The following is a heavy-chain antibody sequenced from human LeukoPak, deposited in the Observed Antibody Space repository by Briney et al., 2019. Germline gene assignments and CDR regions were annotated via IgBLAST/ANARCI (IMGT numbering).Heavy chain of an antibody. CDR1: GFTFSDYY. V-gene: IGHV3-11*04. D-gene: IGHD3-10*01. J-gene: IGHJ5*02. Sequence: PGGSLRLSCAASGFTFSDYYMSWIRQAPGKGLEWVSTIKGIGPTTYYAESVKGRFTISRDTSRNTLYLQMNSLRPEDTAVYYCAKDLMRDRWFGESWGQGTLVTVSS. CDR2: IKGIGPTT. CDR3: AKDLMRDRWFGES.